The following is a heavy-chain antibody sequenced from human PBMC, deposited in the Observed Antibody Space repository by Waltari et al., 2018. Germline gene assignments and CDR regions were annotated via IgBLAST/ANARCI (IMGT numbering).Heavy chain of an antibody. CDR2: INPSSGGT. D-gene: IGHD6-19*01. V-gene: IGHV1-2*02. J-gene: IGHJ5*02. CDR3: ASFLYKGYSSGWYWFDP. CDR1: GYTFTGYY. Sequence: QVQLVQSGAEVKKPGASVKVSCKASGYTFTGYYMHWVRQAPGQGLEWMGWINPSSGGTNYAQKFQGRVTMTRDTSISTAYMELSRLRSDDTAVYYCASFLYKGYSSGWYWFDPWGQGTLVTVSS.